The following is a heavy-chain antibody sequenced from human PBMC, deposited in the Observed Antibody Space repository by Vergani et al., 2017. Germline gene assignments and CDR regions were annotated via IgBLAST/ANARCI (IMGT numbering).Heavy chain of an antibody. Sequence: EVQLVQSGAEVKKPGATVKISCKVSGYTFTDYYMHWVQQAPGKGLEWMGLVDPEDGETIYAEKFQGRVTITADTSTDTAYMELSSLRSEDTAVYYCARDSRYCSSTSCYVGRDWFAPWGQGTLVTVPS. CDR3: ARDSRYCSSTSCYVGRDWFAP. J-gene: IGHJ5*02. D-gene: IGHD2-2*01. CDR2: VDPEDGET. CDR1: GYTFTDYY. V-gene: IGHV1-69-2*01.